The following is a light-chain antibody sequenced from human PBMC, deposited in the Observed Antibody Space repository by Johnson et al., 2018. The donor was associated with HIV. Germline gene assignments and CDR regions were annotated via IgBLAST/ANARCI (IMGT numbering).Light chain of an antibody. CDR3: ATWDSSLSGGV. J-gene: IGLJ1*01. CDR2: DNN. V-gene: IGLV1-51*01. Sequence: QAVLTQPPSVSAAPGQKVTISCSGSSSNIGNNYVSWYQQLPGTAPKLLIYDNNKRPSGIPDRFSASKSGTSATLGITGLQTGDEADYYCATWDSSLSGGVFGTGTKVTVL. CDR1: SSNIGNNY.